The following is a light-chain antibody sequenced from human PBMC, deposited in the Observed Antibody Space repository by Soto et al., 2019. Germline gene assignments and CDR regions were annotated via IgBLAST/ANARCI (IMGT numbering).Light chain of an antibody. CDR2: SNN. CDR1: SSNIGSNT. V-gene: IGLV1-44*01. CDR3: PGWYERLNGLY. J-gene: IGLJ1*01. Sequence: QSVLTQPPSASGTPGQRVTISCSGSSSNIGSNTVNWYQQLPGTAPKLLIHSNNQPPSGVPDRFSGPNSGASASLAISGLQREVEGDYYCPGWYERLNGLYLGMGTKLPVL.